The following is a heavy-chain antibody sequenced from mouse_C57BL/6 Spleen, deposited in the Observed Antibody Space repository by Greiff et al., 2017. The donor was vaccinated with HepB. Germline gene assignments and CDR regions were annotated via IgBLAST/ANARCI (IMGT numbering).Heavy chain of an antibody. CDR3: ARETGTEVAWFAY. D-gene: IGHD4-1*01. Sequence: EVKVVESGGGLVKPGGSLKLSCAASGFTFSSYAMSWVRQTPEKRLEWVATISDGGSYTYYPDNVKGRFTISRDNAKNNLYLQMSHLKSEDTAMYYWARETGTEVAWFAYWGQGTLVTVSA. CDR1: GFTFSSYA. V-gene: IGHV5-4*01. CDR2: ISDGGSYT. J-gene: IGHJ3*01.